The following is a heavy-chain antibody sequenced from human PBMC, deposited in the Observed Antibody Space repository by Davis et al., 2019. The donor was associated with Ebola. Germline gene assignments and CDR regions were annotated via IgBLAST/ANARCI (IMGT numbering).Heavy chain of an antibody. CDR1: GFTFSSNA. D-gene: IGHD2-15*01. CDR2: ISGNGGST. Sequence: PGGSLRLSCGASGFTFSSNAMSWVRQAPGKGLDWVSAISGNGGSTYYTDSVKGRFTVSRDNSKNTLYLQMNSLRAEDTAVYYCAKDPYCISRSCPRDCWGQGTLVTVSS. J-gene: IGHJ4*02. V-gene: IGHV3-23*01. CDR3: AKDPYCISRSCPRDC.